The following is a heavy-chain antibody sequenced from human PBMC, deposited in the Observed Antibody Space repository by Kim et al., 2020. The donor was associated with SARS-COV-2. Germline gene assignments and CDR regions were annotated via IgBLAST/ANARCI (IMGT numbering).Heavy chain of an antibody. CDR1: GGSINNYY. CDR2: IYASGTT. Sequence: SETLSLTCTVSGGSINNYYWSWIRQPAGKGLEWIGRIYASGTTNYNPSLKSRVTMSEDTSKNQFSLNLSSVTAADTAVYYCARGGGYSSGKAKFDYWGQGTLVTASS. CDR3: ARGGGYSSGKAKFDY. J-gene: IGHJ4*02. D-gene: IGHD6-19*01. V-gene: IGHV4-4*07.